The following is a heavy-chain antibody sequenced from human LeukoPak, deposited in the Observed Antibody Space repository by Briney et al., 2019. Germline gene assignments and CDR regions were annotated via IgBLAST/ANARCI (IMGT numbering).Heavy chain of an antibody. D-gene: IGHD3-22*01. J-gene: IGHJ4*02. V-gene: IGHV3-48*01. Sequence: PGGSLRLSCAASGFTFSSYSMNWVRQAPGKGLEWVSYISSSSSTIYYADSVKGRFTISRDNSRNTVYLQMNSLRAEDTALYYCAKVLVSGYYYDYWGQGTLVTVSS. CDR2: ISSSSSTI. CDR3: AKVLVSGYYYDY. CDR1: GFTFSSYS.